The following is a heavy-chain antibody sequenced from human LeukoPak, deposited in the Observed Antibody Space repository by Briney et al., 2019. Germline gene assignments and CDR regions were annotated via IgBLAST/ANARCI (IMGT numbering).Heavy chain of an antibody. J-gene: IGHJ4*02. D-gene: IGHD3-22*01. CDR3: ARVDSSGYYFRPYFDY. CDR2: IYPGDSDT. Sequence: GESLKISCKGSGYSFTSYWIGWVRQMPGKGLEWMGIIYPGDSDTRYSPSFQGQVTISADKSISTAYLQWSSLKASDTAMYYCARVDSSGYYFRPYFDYWGQGTLVTVSS. CDR1: GYSFTSYW. V-gene: IGHV5-51*01.